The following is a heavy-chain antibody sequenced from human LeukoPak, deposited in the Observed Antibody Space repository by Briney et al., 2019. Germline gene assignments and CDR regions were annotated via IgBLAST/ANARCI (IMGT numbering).Heavy chain of an antibody. CDR3: ARGEALCDS. CDR2: INHGGRT. V-gene: IGHV4-34*01. Sequence: SDTRSLTCAVHGGSFSDQYWSGIRQSPGKGLDGIGEINHGGRTNYNPSLKSRVTISIDTSMMQFSLKLTSVTAADTAVYYCARGEALCDSWSQGILVTVSS. D-gene: IGHD3-3*01. J-gene: IGHJ4*02. CDR1: GGSFSDQY.